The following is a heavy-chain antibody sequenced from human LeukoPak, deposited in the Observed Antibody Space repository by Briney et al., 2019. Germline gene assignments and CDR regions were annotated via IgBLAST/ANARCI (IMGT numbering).Heavy chain of an antibody. D-gene: IGHD3-10*01. Sequence: PGGSLRLSCAASAFTFSTYWMSWVRQAPGKGLEWVAGIKQDGSEKYYVDSVKGRFTISRDNAKNSLYLQMNSQRAEDTAVYYCARAPTYGSGSSFDYWGQGTLVAVSS. CDR3: ARAPTYGSGSSFDY. V-gene: IGHV3-7*03. J-gene: IGHJ4*02. CDR2: IKQDGSEK. CDR1: AFTFSTYW.